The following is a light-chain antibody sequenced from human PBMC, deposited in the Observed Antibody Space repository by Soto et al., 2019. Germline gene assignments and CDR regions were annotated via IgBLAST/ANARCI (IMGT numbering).Light chain of an antibody. CDR3: ATWDDSLGGPV. Sequence: QPVLTQPPSVSEAPRQRVSISCSGSSSNIGNNAVNWYQQLPGKAPKLLIYYDNLLPSGVSDRFSGSRSGTSASLAIRGLQSEDEADYYCATWDDSLGGPVFGGGTKLTVL. J-gene: IGLJ3*02. CDR1: SSNIGNNA. CDR2: YDN. V-gene: IGLV1-36*01.